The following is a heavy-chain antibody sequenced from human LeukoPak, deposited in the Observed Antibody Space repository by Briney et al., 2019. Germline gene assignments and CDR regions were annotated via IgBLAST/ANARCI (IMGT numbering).Heavy chain of an antibody. CDR2: ISGDNGNT. V-gene: IGHV1-18*01. CDR1: GYIFSTYG. D-gene: IGHD3-22*01. CDR3: ARDCDRSGYYCY. Sequence: GASVKVSCKASGYIFSTYGISWVRQAPGQGLEWMGWISGDNGNTYYAQKLQGRVTLTTDTSTSTAYMELRSLRSDDTAVYYCARDCDRSGYYCYWGQGTQVTVSS. J-gene: IGHJ4*02.